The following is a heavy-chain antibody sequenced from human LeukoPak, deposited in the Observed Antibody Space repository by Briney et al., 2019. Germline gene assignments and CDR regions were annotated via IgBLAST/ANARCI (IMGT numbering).Heavy chain of an antibody. D-gene: IGHD6-19*01. CDR2: INHSGST. CDR1: GGSISSGSYY. V-gene: IGHV4-39*07. Sequence: SQTLSLTCTVSGGSISSGSYYWSWIRQPPGKGLEWIGEINHSGSTNYNPSLKSRVTISVDTSKNQFSLKLSSVTAADTAVYYCARRYSSGWSYLHYYNNWFDPWGQGTLVTVSS. CDR3: ARRYSSGWSYLHYYNNWFDP. J-gene: IGHJ5*02.